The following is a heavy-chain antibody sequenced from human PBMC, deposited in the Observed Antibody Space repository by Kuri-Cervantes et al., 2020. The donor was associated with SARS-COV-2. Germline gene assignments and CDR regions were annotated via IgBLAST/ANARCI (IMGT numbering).Heavy chain of an antibody. CDR2: ISNSGSPI. Sequence: GESLKISCAASGFTFSAFYMSWIRQPPGKGLECVSYISNSGSPIYYADSVKGRFTVSRDNTKNSLYLQMSSLRADDTAVYYCAGGYSSGWPDHWGQGTLVTVSS. CDR3: AGGYSSGWPDH. J-gene: IGHJ5*02. D-gene: IGHD6-19*01. CDR1: GFTFSAFY. V-gene: IGHV3-11*04.